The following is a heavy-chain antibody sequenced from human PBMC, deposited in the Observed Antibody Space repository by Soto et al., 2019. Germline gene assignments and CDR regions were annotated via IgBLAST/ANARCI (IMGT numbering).Heavy chain of an antibody. CDR3: ARDPLGYCSGGSCYSRQDVEH. V-gene: IGHV1-46*01. CDR1: GYTFTSYY. CDR2: INPSGGST. D-gene: IGHD2-15*01. J-gene: IGHJ4*02. Sequence: QVQLVQSGAEVKKPGASVKVSCKASGYTFTSYYMHWVRQAPGQGLEWMGIINPSGGSTSYAQKFPGRVTMTRDTSTSTVYMELSSLRSEDTAVYYCARDPLGYCSGGSCYSRQDVEHWGQGTLVTVSS.